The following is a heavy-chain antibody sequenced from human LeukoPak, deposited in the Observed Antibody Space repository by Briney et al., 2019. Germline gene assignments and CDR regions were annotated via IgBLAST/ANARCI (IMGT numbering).Heavy chain of an antibody. CDR3: ARGGVGATPPFDY. D-gene: IGHD1-26*01. V-gene: IGHV4-34*01. CDR2: INHSGST. J-gene: IGHJ4*02. CDR1: GGSFSGYY. Sequence: SETLSLTCAVYGGSFSGYYWSWIRQPPGKGLEWIGEINHSGSTNYNPSLKSRVTISVDTSKNQFSLKLSSVTAADTAVYYCARGGVGATPPFDYWCQGTLVTVSS.